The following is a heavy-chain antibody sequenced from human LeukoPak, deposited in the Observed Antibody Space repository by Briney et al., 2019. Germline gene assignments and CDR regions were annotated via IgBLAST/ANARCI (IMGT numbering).Heavy chain of an antibody. V-gene: IGHV3-30*18. J-gene: IGHJ6*04. CDR3: AKGTPAPRVYYYGMDV. CDR1: GFTFSSYG. Sequence: GGSLRLSCAASGFTFSSYGMHWVRQAPGKGLEWVAVISYDGSNKYYADSVKGRFTISRDNSKNTLYLQMNSLRAEDTAVYYCAKGTPAPRVYYYGMDVWGKGTTVTVSS. CDR2: ISYDGSNK.